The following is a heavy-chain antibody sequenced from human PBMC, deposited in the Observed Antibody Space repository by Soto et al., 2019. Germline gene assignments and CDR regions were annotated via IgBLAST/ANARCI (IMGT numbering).Heavy chain of an antibody. D-gene: IGHD6-13*01. V-gene: IGHV3-30*03. CDR1: GFTFSSYG. Sequence: QVQLVESGGGVVQPGRSLRLSCAASGFTFSSYGMHWVRQAPGKGLEWVAVISYDGSNKYYADSVKGRFTISRDNYKNTLYLQMNSLIAEDTAVYYCAGGSSWYYYYYGMDVWGQGTTVTVSS. J-gene: IGHJ6*02. CDR3: AGGSSWYYYYYGMDV. CDR2: ISYDGSNK.